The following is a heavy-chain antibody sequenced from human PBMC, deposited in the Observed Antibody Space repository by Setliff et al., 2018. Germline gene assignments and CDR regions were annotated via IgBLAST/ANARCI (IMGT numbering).Heavy chain of an antibody. V-gene: IGHV4-31*03. J-gene: IGHJ3*02. CDR3: ARDKGDGYGVDAYAGGGFDI. CDR2: IYYSGSTS. D-gene: IGHD4-17*01. Sequence: SETLSLTCTVSGGSISSGGYYWSWIRQHPGKGLEWIGYIYYSGSTSYYNPSLKSRVTISVDTSKRQFSLKLNSVTAADTAVYYCARDKGDGYGVDAYAGGGFDIWGQGTMVTVSS. CDR1: GGSISSGGYY.